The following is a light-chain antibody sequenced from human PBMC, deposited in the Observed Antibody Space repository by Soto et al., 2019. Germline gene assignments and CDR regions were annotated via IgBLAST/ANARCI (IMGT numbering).Light chain of an antibody. CDR3: LQHNSYPWT. J-gene: IGKJ1*01. CDR2: AAS. Sequence: DIQITQSPSSLSASVGDRVTITCRASQCMRNDLGWYQQRQGKAPKRLIYAASSLQIGVPSRFSGSGSGTEFTLTISSLQPEDFATYYCLQHNSYPWTFGQGTKVEIK. V-gene: IGKV1-17*01. CDR1: QCMRND.